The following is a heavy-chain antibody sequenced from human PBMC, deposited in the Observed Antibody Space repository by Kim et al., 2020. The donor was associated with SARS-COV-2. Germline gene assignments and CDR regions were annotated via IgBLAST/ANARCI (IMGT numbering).Heavy chain of an antibody. Sequence: GGSLRLSCAASGFTFSSYSMNWVRQAPGKGLEWVSSISSSSSYIYYADSVKGRFTISRDNAKNSLYLQMNSLRAEDTAVYYCARDLIPLGTMIVDYWGQGTLVTVSS. CDR2: ISSSSSYI. J-gene: IGHJ4*02. CDR1: GFTFSSYS. CDR3: ARDLIPLGTMIVDY. V-gene: IGHV3-21*01. D-gene: IGHD3-22*01.